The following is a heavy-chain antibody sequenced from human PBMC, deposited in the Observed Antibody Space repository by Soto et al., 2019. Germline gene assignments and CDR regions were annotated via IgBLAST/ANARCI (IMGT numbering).Heavy chain of an antibody. V-gene: IGHV4-31*03. D-gene: IGHD2-21*02. CDR3: ARAGCGGDCYHPYYFDY. J-gene: IGHJ4*02. CDR2: IYYGGST. Sequence: SETLSLTCTVSGGSISSGGYYWSWIRQHPGKGLEWIGYIYYGGSTYYNPSLKSRVTISVDTSKNQFSLKLSSVTAADTAVYYCARAGCGGDCYHPYYFDYWGQGTLVTVSS. CDR1: GGSISSGGYY.